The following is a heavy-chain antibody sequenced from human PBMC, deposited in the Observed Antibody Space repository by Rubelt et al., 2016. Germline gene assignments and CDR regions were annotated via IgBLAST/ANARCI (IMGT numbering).Heavy chain of an antibody. CDR3: ARGRKPSAAVNWYFDL. D-gene: IGHD6-13*01. V-gene: IGHV4-34*01. CDR2: INHSGST. CDR1: GGSFSGYY. Sequence: QVQLQQWGAGLLKPSETLSLTCAVYGGSFSGYYWSWIRQPPGQGLEWIGEINHSGSTNYNPSLKSRVTISLDTSKTQISRKLSSGTAADTAVYYCARGRKPSAAVNWYFDLWGRGTLVTVSS. J-gene: IGHJ2*01.